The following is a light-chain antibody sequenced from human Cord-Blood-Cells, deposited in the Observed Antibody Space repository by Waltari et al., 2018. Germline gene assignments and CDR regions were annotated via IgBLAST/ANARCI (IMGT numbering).Light chain of an antibody. Sequence: QSALTQPASVSGSPGQSITISCTGTISDVGGYNYVSWYQQHPGKAPKLMIYDVSNRPSGVSNRFSGSKSGNTASLTISGLQAEDEADYYCSSYTSSSNWVFGGGTKLTVL. V-gene: IGLV2-14*01. CDR3: SSYTSSSNWV. J-gene: IGLJ3*02. CDR1: ISDVGGYNY. CDR2: DVS.